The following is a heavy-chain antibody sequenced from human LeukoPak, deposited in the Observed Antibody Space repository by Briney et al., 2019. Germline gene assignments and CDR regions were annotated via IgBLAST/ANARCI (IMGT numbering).Heavy chain of an antibody. CDR1: GGSISSGGYY. V-gene: IGHV4-31*03. CDR3: ARASGQRITMIVAPHFDY. J-gene: IGHJ4*02. Sequence: SETLSLTCTVSGGSISSGGYYWRWIRQHPGKGLEWIGYIYYSGSTYYNPSLKSRVTISVDTSKNQFSLKLSSVTAADTAVYYCARASGQRITMIVAPHFDYWGQGTLVTVSS. CDR2: IYYSGST. D-gene: IGHD3-22*01.